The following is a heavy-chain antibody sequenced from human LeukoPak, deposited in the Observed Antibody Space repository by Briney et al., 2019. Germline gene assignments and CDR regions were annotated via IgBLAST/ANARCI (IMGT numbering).Heavy chain of an antibody. V-gene: IGHV3-30*02. CDR3: AKATKDYGDYFDY. CDR2: IRYDGSKI. J-gene: IGHJ4*02. Sequence: GGSLRLSCAASGFTFRSYGMHWVRQAPVKGLEWVAFIRYDGSKIYYADSVNGRFTISRDNSKNTLYLQMNSLRAEDTALYYCAKATKDYGDYFDYWGQGTLVTVSS. D-gene: IGHD4-17*01. CDR1: GFTFRSYG.